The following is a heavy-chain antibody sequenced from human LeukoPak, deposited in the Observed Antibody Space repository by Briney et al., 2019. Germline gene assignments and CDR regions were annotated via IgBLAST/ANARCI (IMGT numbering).Heavy chain of an antibody. J-gene: IGHJ4*02. V-gene: IGHV3-73*01. D-gene: IGHD6-13*01. CDR1: GFTFSGSA. CDR2: IRSKANSYAT. Sequence: PGGSLKLSCAASGFTFSGSAMHWVRQASGKGLEWVGRIRSKANSYATAYAASVKGRFTISRDDSKNTAYLQMNSLKTEDTAVYYCTRLAAAGTRLVDYWGQGTLVTVSS. CDR3: TRLAAAGTRLVDY.